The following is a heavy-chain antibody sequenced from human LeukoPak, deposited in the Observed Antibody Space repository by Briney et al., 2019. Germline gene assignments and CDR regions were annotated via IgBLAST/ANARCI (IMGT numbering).Heavy chain of an antibody. V-gene: IGHV3-30*04. CDR3: AREYNWNYFDY. J-gene: IGHJ4*02. CDR2: ISYDGSNK. Sequence: GGSLRLSCAASGFTFSSYAMHWVRQAPGKGLECVAVISYDGSNKYYADSVKGRFTISRDNSKNTLYLQMNSLRAEDTAVYYCAREYNWNYFDYWGQGTLVTVSS. D-gene: IGHD1-20*01. CDR1: GFTFSSYA.